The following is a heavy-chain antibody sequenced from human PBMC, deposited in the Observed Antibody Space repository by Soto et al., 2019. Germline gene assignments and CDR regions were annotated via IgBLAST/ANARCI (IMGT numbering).Heavy chain of an antibody. CDR2: INPNSGGT. CDR3: ARHGGPYYDILTGYYQYNWFDP. V-gene: IGHV1-2*04. CDR1: GYTFTGYY. Sequence: ASVKVSCKASGYTFTGYYMHWVRQAPGQGLEWMGWINPNSGGTNYAQKFQGWVTMTRDTSISTAYMELSRLRSDDTAVYYCARHGGPYYDILTGYYQYNWFDPWGQGTLVTV. J-gene: IGHJ5*02. D-gene: IGHD3-9*01.